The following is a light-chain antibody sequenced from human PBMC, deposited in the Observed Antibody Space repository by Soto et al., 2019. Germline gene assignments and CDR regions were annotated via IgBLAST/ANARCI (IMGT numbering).Light chain of an antibody. CDR3: LSYDRSLSSFHWV. V-gene: IGLV1-40*01. Sequence: QSVLTQPPSVSGAPGQRVTISCTGSSSNIGAGYDVHWYQQLPGTAPKLLIYGNSNRPSGVPDRFSGSKSGTSASLAITGLQAEDEADYYCLSYDRSLSSFHWVFGGGTKLTVL. CDR2: GNS. J-gene: IGLJ3*02. CDR1: SSNIGAGYD.